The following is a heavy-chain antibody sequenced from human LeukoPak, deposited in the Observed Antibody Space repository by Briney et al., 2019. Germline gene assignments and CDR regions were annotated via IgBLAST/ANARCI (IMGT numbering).Heavy chain of an antibody. Sequence: GGSLRLSCVASGFTFSDYGMYWVRQAPGKGLEWVSAISGSGGSTYYADSVKGRFTISRDNSKNTLYLQMNSLRAEDTAVYYCAKEMTTVTRGKVAFDIWGQGTMVTVSS. CDR3: AKEMTTVTRGKVAFDI. D-gene: IGHD4-17*01. J-gene: IGHJ3*02. CDR2: ISGSGGST. CDR1: GFTFSDYG. V-gene: IGHV3-23*01.